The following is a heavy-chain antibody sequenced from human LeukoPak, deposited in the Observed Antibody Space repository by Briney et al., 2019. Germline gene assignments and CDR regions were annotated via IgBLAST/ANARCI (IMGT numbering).Heavy chain of an antibody. J-gene: IGHJ4*02. CDR1: GGSFSDYY. Sequence: SETLSLTCAVYGGSFSDYYWSWIRQPPGKGLEWIGEINHSGGANYNPSLKSRVTISVDTSTNQFSLKLSSVTAADTAVYYCARHNYDSSGYYSRPYYFDYWGQGTLVTVSS. CDR2: INHSGGA. D-gene: IGHD3-22*01. V-gene: IGHV4-34*01. CDR3: ARHNYDSSGYYSRPYYFDY.